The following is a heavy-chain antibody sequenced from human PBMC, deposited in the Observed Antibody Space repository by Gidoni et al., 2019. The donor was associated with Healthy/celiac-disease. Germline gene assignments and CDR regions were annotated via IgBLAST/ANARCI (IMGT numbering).Heavy chain of an antibody. Sequence: QVQLQQWGAGLLKPSETLSLTCAVYGGSFSGYYWSWIRHPPGKWLEWIGEINHSGSTNYNPSLKSRVTISVDTSKNQFSLKLSSVTAADTAVYYCARSRSSSFFDYYYYGMDVWGQGTTVTVSS. D-gene: IGHD6-13*01. J-gene: IGHJ6*02. CDR1: GGSFSGYY. CDR2: INHSGST. V-gene: IGHV4-34*01. CDR3: ARSRSSSFFDYYYYGMDV.